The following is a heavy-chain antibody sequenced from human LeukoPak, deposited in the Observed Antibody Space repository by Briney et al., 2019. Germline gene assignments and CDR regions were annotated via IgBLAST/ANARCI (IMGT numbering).Heavy chain of an antibody. CDR1: GGTFSSYA. CDR2: IIPIFGTA. V-gene: IGHV1-69*13. D-gene: IGHD2-2*01. CDR3: ARSRSICSSTSCYFDY. Sequence: SLKVSCKASGGTFSSYAISWVRQAPGQGLEWMGGIIPIFGTANYAQKFQGRVTITADESTSTAYMELSSLRSEDTAVYCCARSRSICSSTSCYFDYWGQGTLVTVSS. J-gene: IGHJ4*02.